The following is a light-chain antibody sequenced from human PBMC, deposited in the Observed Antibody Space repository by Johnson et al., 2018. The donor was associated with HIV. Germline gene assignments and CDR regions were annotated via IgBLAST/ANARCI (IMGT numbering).Light chain of an antibody. CDR1: SSNIGSHY. V-gene: IGLV1-51*01. J-gene: IGLJ1*01. CDR3: GTWDSSLNAYV. CDR2: DTI. Sequence: QSVLTQPPSVSAAPGQKVTISCSGSSSNIGSHYVSWYQQVPGTAPRLVIYDTIKRHSGIPDLFSGSKSGTSATLGITGLQTGDEADYYCGTWDSSLNAYVFGAATKVAVL.